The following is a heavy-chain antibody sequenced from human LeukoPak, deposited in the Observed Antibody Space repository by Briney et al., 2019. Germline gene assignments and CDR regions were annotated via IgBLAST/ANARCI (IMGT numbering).Heavy chain of an antibody. CDR1: GYTFTDYY. V-gene: IGHV1-2*02. Sequence: GESLKISCKASGYTFTDYYMHWVRQAPGQGLEWMGWINPNSGGTDYEQKFQGRVTMTRDTSISTAYMELSSLRSDDTAVYYCARDLHYGSGSYLGNWGQGTLVTVSS. D-gene: IGHD3-10*01. CDR2: INPNSGGT. CDR3: ARDLHYGSGSYLGN. J-gene: IGHJ4*02.